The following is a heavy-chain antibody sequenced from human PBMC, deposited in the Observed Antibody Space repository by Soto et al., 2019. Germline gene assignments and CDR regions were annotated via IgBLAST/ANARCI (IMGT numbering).Heavy chain of an antibody. CDR2: IYYSGST. CDR1: GGSISSGCYY. D-gene: IGHD5-18*01. V-gene: IGHV4-31*03. Sequence: TLSLTCTVSGGSISSGCYYWSSIRQHPGKGLEWIGYIYYSGSTYYNPSLKSRVTISVDTSKNQFSLKLSSVTAADTAVYYCERVSYGPFDYWGQGTLVTVSS. J-gene: IGHJ4*02. CDR3: ERVSYGPFDY.